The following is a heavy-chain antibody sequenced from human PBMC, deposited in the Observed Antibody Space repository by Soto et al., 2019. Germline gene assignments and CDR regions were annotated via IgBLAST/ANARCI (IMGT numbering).Heavy chain of an antibody. CDR2: IYSGGST. D-gene: IGHD3-10*01. CDR3: AKDRPNYFGSAGAYYKAGGDF. Sequence: GGSLRLSCAASGFTVSSNYMSWGRQAPGKGLEWVSVIYSGGSTYYADSVTGRFAISRDNSMNTLFLQIDSLRAEDTALYYCAKDRPNYFGSAGAYYKAGGDFWGQGTLVTVSS. J-gene: IGHJ4*02. CDR1: GFTVSSNY. V-gene: IGHV3-53*01.